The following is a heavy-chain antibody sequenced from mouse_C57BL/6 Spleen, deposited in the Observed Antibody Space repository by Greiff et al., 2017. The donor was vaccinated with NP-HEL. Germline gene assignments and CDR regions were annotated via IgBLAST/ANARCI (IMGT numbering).Heavy chain of an antibody. D-gene: IGHD1-1*01. V-gene: IGHV5-17*01. Sequence: EVHLVESGGGLVKPGGSLKLSCAASGFTFSDYGMHWVRQAPEKGLEWVAYISSGSSTIYYADTVKGRFPISRDNAKNTLFLQMTSLRSEDTAMYYCARPGATVVAGAPWFAYWGQGTLVTVSA. J-gene: IGHJ3*01. CDR2: ISSGSSTI. CDR1: GFTFSDYG. CDR3: ARPGATVVAGAPWFAY.